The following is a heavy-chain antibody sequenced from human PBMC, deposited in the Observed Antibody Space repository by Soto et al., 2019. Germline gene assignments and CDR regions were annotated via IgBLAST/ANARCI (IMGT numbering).Heavy chain of an antibody. J-gene: IGHJ4*02. D-gene: IGHD5-12*01. CDR2: INHSGST. V-gene: IGHV4-34*01. Sequence: SETLSLTCAVYGGSFSGYYWSWIRQPPGKGLEWIGEINHSGSTNYNPSLKSRVTISVDTSKNQFSLKLSSVTAADTTVYYCARHVGPQWLRLPDYWGQGTLVTVSS. CDR3: ARHVGPQWLRLPDY. CDR1: GGSFSGYY.